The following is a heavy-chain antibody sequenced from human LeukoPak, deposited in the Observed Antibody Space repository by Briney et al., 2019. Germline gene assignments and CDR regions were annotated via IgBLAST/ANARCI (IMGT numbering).Heavy chain of an antibody. Sequence: SGPTLVKPTQTRTLTCTFSGFSLSTSGVGVGWIRQPPGKALEWLALIYWDDDKRYSPSLKSRLTITKDTSKNQVVLTMTNMDPVDTATYYCARGRFGELYLDYWGQGTLVTVSS. CDR2: IYWDDDK. D-gene: IGHD3-10*01. V-gene: IGHV2-5*02. CDR3: ARGRFGELYLDY. CDR1: GFSLSTSGVG. J-gene: IGHJ4*02.